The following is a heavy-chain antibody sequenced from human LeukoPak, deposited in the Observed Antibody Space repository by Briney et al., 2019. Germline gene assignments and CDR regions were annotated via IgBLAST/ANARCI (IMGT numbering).Heavy chain of an antibody. CDR1: GFTFSSYG. CDR3: SGQLWTDY. CDR2: IKSKTDGGTT. Sequence: GGSLRLSCAASGFTFSSYGMHWVRQAPGKGLEWVGRIKSKTDGGTTDYAAPAKGRFTISRDDSKNTLYLQMNSLKTEDTAVYYCSGQLWTDYWGQGTLVTVSS. V-gene: IGHV3-15*01. D-gene: IGHD3-10*01. J-gene: IGHJ4*02.